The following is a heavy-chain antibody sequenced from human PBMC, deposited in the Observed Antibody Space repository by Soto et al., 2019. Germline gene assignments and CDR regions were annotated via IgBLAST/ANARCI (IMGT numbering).Heavy chain of an antibody. CDR1: GYSISSCYY. V-gene: IGHV4-38-2*01. CDR3: ARGAEWELPLSGY. Sequence: PSETLSLTCAVSGYSISSCYYWGWIRQPPGKGLEWIGSIYHSGSTYYNPSLKSRVTISGDTSKNQFSLKLSSVTAADTAVYYCARGAEWELPLSGYWGQGTLVTVSS. J-gene: IGHJ1*01. CDR2: IYHSGST. D-gene: IGHD1-26*01.